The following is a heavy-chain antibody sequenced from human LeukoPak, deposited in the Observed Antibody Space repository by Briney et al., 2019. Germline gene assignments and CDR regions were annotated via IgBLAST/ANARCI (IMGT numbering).Heavy chain of an antibody. V-gene: IGHV4-4*07. Sequence: SETLSLTCTVSGGSISSYYWSWIRQPAGKGLEWIGRIYTSGSTTYNPSLKSRVTMSVDTSKNQFSLKLRSVTAADTAVYYCARARNYYDNSGYYYEGDAFDIWGQGTMVTVSS. CDR1: GGSISSYY. D-gene: IGHD3-22*01. J-gene: IGHJ3*02. CDR3: ARARNYYDNSGYYYEGDAFDI. CDR2: IYTSGST.